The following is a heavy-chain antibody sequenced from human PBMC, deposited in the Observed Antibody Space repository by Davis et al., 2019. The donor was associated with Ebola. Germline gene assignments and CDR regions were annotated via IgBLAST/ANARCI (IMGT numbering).Heavy chain of an antibody. CDR2: IGGDASST. CDR1: DFAFSNYW. CDR3: AKDGGDSGIRFDS. V-gene: IGHV3-74*01. Sequence: GESLKISCAASDFAFSNYWMHWVRQAPGKGLVWVSRIGGDASSTHYADSVMGRFTISRDSAKNSLFLQMNNLRAEDTAVYYCAKDGGDSGIRFDSWGQGTLVTVSS. J-gene: IGHJ4*02. D-gene: IGHD3-10*01.